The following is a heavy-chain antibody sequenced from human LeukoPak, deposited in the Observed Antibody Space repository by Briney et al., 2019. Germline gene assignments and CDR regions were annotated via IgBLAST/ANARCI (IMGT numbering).Heavy chain of an antibody. J-gene: IGHJ4*02. D-gene: IGHD4-17*01. V-gene: IGHV4-31*03. CDR3: ARAADYYGDYALNYFDY. Sequence: PSQTLSLTCTVSGGSISSGGYYWSWIRQRPGRGLEWIGYIYYSGSTYYNPSLRSRVTISVDTSKNQFSLKLSSVTAADTAVYYCARAADYYGDYALNYFDYWGQGTLVTVSS. CDR1: GGSISSGGYY. CDR2: IYYSGST.